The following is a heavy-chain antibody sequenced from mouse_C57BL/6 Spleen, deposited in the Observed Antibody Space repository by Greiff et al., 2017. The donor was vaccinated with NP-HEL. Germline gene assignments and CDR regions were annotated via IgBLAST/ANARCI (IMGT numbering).Heavy chain of an antibody. V-gene: IGHV3-6*01. D-gene: IGHD2-3*01. CDR1: GYSITSGYY. Sequence: EVQLQESGPGLVKPSQSLSLTCSVTGYSITSGYYWNWIRQFPGNKLEWMGYISYDGSNNYNPSLKNRISITRDTSKNQFFLKLNSVTTEDTATYYCARVEDGYPYYFDYWGQGTTLTVSS. CDR2: ISYDGSN. J-gene: IGHJ2*01. CDR3: ARVEDGYPYYFDY.